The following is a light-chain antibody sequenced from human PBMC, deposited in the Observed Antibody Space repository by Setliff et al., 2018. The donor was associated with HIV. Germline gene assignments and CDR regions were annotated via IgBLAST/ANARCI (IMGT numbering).Light chain of an antibody. J-gene: IGLJ1*01. Sequence: QSALTQPASVSGSPGQSITISCTGTISDVGGFNYVSWYQQHPGKAPKLMIYEVSNRPSWISNRFSGSKSANTASLTISGLQAEDEADYYCSSYTSSSTPHVFGTGTKVTVL. V-gene: IGLV2-14*01. CDR1: ISDVGGFNY. CDR2: EVS. CDR3: SSYTSSSTPHV.